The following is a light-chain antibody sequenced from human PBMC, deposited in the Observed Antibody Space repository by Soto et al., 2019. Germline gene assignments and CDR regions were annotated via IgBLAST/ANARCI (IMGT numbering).Light chain of an antibody. CDR1: ESVSSSY. CDR3: QHYGNSLYT. V-gene: IGKV3-20*01. J-gene: IGKJ2*01. CDR2: GAS. Sequence: EIVLTQSPGTLSLSPGERATLSCRASESVSSSYLAWYQQNPGQAPRLLIYGASSRATGIPDRFSGSGSGTDFTLTISRPEPEDFSVYYCQHYGNSLYTFGQGTNLEI.